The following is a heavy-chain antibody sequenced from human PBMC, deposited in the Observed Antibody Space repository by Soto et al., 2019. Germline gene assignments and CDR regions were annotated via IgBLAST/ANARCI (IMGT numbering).Heavy chain of an antibody. CDR3: ARGFKQLVEVVDY. Sequence: GASVNVSCKASGYTFTGYYMHWVRQAPGQGLEWMGWINPNSGGTNYAQKFQGWVTMTRDTSISAAYMELSRLRSDDTAVYYCARGFKQLVEVVDYWGQGTLVTVSS. CDR1: GYTFTGYY. CDR2: INPNSGGT. J-gene: IGHJ4*02. D-gene: IGHD6-6*01. V-gene: IGHV1-2*04.